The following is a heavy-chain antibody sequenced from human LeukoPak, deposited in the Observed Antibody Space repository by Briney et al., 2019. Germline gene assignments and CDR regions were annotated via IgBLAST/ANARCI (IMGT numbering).Heavy chain of an antibody. CDR3: AGIYYDFWSGHAFDI. Sequence: PSETLSLTCAVYGGSFSGYYWSWIRQPPGQGLGWIGDIYYSGSTKYTPSLKSRVTISVDTSKNHFSLKLSSGTAGDPAVYYCAGIYYDFWSGHAFDIWGQGTLVTVSS. J-gene: IGHJ4*02. CDR1: GGSFSGYY. D-gene: IGHD3-3*01. V-gene: IGHV4-59*12. CDR2: IYYSGST.